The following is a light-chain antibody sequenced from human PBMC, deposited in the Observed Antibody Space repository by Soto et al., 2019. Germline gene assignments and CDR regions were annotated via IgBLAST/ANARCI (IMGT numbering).Light chain of an antibody. CDR2: GAS. CDR3: QQYNSWPQT. Sequence: EIVMTQSPAILSVSPGERATLSCRASQSVNSHLAWYQQKPGQAPRLLFYGASTRATGIPARFVGSGSGTEFTLTISSLQSEDFAVYYCQQYNSWPQTFGQGTKVEIK. V-gene: IGKV3-15*01. CDR1: QSVNSH. J-gene: IGKJ1*01.